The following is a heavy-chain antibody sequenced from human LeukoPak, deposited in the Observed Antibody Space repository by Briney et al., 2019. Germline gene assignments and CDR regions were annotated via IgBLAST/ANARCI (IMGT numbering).Heavy chain of an antibody. Sequence: GGSLRLSCAASGFTFDDYAMHWVRQAPGKGLEWVSLISGDGGSTYYADSVKGRFTISRDNSINSLYLQMSSLRTEDTALYYCAKDMSDHYYGSGSSIYYYYGMDVWGQGTTVTVSS. CDR2: ISGDGGST. D-gene: IGHD3-10*01. J-gene: IGHJ6*02. CDR1: GFTFDDYA. V-gene: IGHV3-43*02. CDR3: AKDMSDHYYGSGSSIYYYYGMDV.